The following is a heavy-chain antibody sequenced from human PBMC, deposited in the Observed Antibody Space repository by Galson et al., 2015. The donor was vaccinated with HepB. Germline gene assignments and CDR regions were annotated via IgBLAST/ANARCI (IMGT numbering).Heavy chain of an antibody. Sequence: SLRLSCAASGFTFSSYGMHWVRQAPGKGLEWVAVISYDGSNKYYADSVKGRFTISRDNSKNTLYLQMNSLKTEDTAVYYCTTNTGRELLFLGHSFDIWGQGTMVTVSS. D-gene: IGHD1-26*01. V-gene: IGHV3-30*03. CDR3: TTNTGRELLFLGHSFDI. CDR2: ISYDGSNK. J-gene: IGHJ3*02. CDR1: GFTFSSYG.